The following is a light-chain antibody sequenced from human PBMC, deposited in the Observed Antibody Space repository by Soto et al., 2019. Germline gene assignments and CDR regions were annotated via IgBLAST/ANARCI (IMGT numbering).Light chain of an antibody. J-gene: IGKJ2*01. CDR2: LGS. CDR1: QRLLHSKGNTF. Sequence: EIVMTQSPPSLTVTPGEPASISCRSSQRLLHSKGNTFLDWYLQKPGQSPQLLIYLGSNRASGVPDRVSGSEAGTDFTLKISRVEAEDVGVYYCMQALQTPYTFGQGTKVDIK. CDR3: MQALQTPYT. V-gene: IGKV2-28*01.